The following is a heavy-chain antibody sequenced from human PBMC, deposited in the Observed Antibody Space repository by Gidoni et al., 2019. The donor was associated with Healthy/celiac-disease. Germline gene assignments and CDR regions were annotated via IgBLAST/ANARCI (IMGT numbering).Heavy chain of an antibody. J-gene: IGHJ6*02. CDR3: AKDRFLEWPYGMDV. D-gene: IGHD3-3*01. CDR2: ISWNSGSI. CDR1: GFPFDDYS. Sequence: EVQLVESGGGLVQPGRSLRLSCAASGFPFDDYSMHWVRQAPGKGLGWVFGISWNSGSIGYADSVKGRFTISRDNAKNSLYLQMHSLRAEDTALYYCAKDRFLEWPYGMDVWGQGTTVTVSS. V-gene: IGHV3-9*01.